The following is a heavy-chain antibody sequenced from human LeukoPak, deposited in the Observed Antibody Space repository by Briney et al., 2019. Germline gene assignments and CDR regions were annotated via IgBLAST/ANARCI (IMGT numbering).Heavy chain of an antibody. J-gene: IGHJ3*02. V-gene: IGHV5-51*01. CDR1: GYSFTSNW. Sequence: PGESLKISCKGSGYSFTSNWSGWVRQMHGKGLEWRRIIYPGDSDTRYSPSFQGQVTISADKSISTAYLQWSSLKASETAMYYCARQGGITGTTNAFDIWSQGTMVTVSS. D-gene: IGHD1-7*01. CDR2: IYPGDSDT. CDR3: ARQGGITGTTNAFDI.